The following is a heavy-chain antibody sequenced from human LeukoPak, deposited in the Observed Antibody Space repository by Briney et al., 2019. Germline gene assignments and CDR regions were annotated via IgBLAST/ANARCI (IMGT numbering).Heavy chain of an antibody. V-gene: IGHV1-46*01. J-gene: IGHJ4*02. CDR3: ILLRYFEDY. CDR2: INPSGGST. D-gene: IGHD3-9*01. CDR1: GYTFTSYY. Sequence: ASVKVSCKASGYTFTSYYMHWVRQAPGQGLEWMGIINPSGGSTSYAQKFQGRVTMTRDTSTSTAYMELRSLRSDDTAVYYCILLRYFEDYWGQGTLVTVSS.